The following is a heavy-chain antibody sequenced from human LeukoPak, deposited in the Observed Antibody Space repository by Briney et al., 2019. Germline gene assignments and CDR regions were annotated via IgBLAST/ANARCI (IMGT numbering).Heavy chain of an antibody. CDR3: ARALGYYYTAHNYNWFDP. J-gene: IGHJ5*02. CDR1: DGSFSGYY. V-gene: IGHV4-34*01. CDR2: INHSGST. D-gene: IGHD3-22*01. Sequence: SETLSLTCAVYDGSFSGYYWSWVRQPPGKGMEWIREINHSGSTNYNPSLKSRVTISVDTSKNQFSLKLSSVTAADTAVYYCARALGYYYTAHNYNWFDPWGQGTLVTVSS.